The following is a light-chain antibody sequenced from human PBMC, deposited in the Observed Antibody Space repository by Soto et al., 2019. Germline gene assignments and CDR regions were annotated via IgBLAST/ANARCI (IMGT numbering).Light chain of an antibody. CDR2: AYT. CDR1: NSNIGAGYD. J-gene: IGLJ3*02. CDR3: QSFDSSLTAWV. V-gene: IGLV1-40*01. Sequence: QSVLTQPPSVSGAPGQRVTISCTGSNSNIGAGYDLHWYQQFPGAAAKLLIFAYTNRPSGVPDRFSGSKSGTSASLAITGLQADDEADYYCQSFDSSLTAWVFGGGTQLTVL.